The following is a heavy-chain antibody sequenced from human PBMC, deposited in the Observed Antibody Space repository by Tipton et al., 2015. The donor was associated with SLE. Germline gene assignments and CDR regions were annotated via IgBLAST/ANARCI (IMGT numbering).Heavy chain of an antibody. Sequence: QLVQSVAEVKKPGASVKVSCKASGYTFTSYGISWVRQAPGQGLEWMGWISAYNGNTNYAQKLQDRVTMTRDTSTSTVYMELSSLRSEDTALYYCATTTGYSTTWLTDWGQGTLVTVSS. D-gene: IGHD6-13*01. CDR2: ISAYNGNT. CDR3: ATTTGYSTTWLTD. J-gene: IGHJ4*02. V-gene: IGHV1-18*01. CDR1: GYTFTSYG.